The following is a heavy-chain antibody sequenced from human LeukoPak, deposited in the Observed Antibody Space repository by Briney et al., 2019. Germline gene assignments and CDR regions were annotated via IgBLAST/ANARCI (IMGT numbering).Heavy chain of an antibody. CDR3: ASNSGSYAFDAFDI. V-gene: IGHV4-61*08. D-gene: IGHD1-26*01. Sequence: SETLSLTCTVSGGSISSGGYYWSWIRQPPGKGLEWIGYIYHSGSTNYNPSLKSRVTMSVDTSKNQFSLKLSSVTAADTAVYYCASNSGSYAFDAFDIWGQGQWSPSLQ. CDR1: GGSISSGGYY. J-gene: IGHJ3*02. CDR2: IYHSGST.